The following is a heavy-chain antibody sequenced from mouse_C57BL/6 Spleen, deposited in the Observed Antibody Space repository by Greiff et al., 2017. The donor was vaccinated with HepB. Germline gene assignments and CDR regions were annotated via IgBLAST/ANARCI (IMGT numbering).Heavy chain of an antibody. Sequence: VQLQQSGPELVKPGASVKMSCKASGYTFTDYNMHWVKQSHGKSLEWIGYINPNNGGTSYNQKFKGKATLTVNKSSSTAYMELRSLTSEDSAVYYCARWHYYGSSLSYWGQGTSVTVSS. V-gene: IGHV1-22*01. CDR2: INPNNGGT. CDR1: GYTFTDYN. J-gene: IGHJ4*01. D-gene: IGHD1-1*01. CDR3: ARWHYYGSSLSY.